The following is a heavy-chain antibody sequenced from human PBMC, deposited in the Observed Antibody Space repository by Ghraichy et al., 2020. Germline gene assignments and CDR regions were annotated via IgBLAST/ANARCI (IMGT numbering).Heavy chain of an antibody. CDR1: GFTFDDYA. J-gene: IGHJ1*01. V-gene: IGHV3-9*01. CDR2: ISWNSGRI. CDR3: AKDFYGNYYDSGGYFQH. D-gene: IGHD3-22*01. Sequence: GGSLRLSCAASGFTFDDYAMHWVRQAPGKGLEWVSGISWNSGRIGYADSVKGRFSISRDNAKNSLYLQMNSLRSEDTAFYYCAKDFYGNYYDSGGYFQHWGQGTLVTVSS.